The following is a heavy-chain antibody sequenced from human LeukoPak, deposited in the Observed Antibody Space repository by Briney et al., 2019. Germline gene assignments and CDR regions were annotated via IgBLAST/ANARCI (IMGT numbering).Heavy chain of an antibody. CDR1: GFTFSSHW. Sequence: GGSLRLSCAASGFTFSSHWMHWVRQAPGKGLEWVADIPPEGRRANYVQSVKGRLTISRDNAKNSMYLQMNSLRAEDTAVYYCARDADWARDYWGQGTLVTVSS. CDR2: IPPEGRRA. J-gene: IGHJ4*02. D-gene: IGHD3/OR15-3a*01. V-gene: IGHV3-7*01. CDR3: ARDADWARDY.